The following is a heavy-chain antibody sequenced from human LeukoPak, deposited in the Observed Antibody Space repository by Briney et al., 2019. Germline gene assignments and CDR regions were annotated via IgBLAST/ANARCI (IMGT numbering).Heavy chain of an antibody. CDR3: ATGRWLRPFDY. CDR1: GFTVRSTY. D-gene: IGHD5-24*01. Sequence: GGSLRLSCAASGFTVRSTYMSWVRQAPGKGLEWVAIIYAGGSTYYADSVRGRLTISRDDSKNILFLQMNSLRAEDTAVYFCATGRWLRPFDYWGQGTLVTVSS. CDR2: IYAGGST. J-gene: IGHJ4*02. V-gene: IGHV3-66*01.